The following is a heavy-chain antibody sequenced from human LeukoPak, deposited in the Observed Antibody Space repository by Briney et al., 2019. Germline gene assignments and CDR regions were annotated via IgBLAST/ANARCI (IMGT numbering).Heavy chain of an antibody. D-gene: IGHD4-23*01. CDR1: GYTFTSYD. V-gene: IGHV1-8*01. CDR2: MNPNSGNT. Sequence: ASVKVSCKASGYTFTSYDINWVRQATGQGLAWMGWMNPNSGNTGYAQKFQGRVTMTRNTSISTAYMELSSLRSEDTAVYYCARVHYGGNVDAFDIWGQGTMVTISS. CDR3: ARVHYGGNVDAFDI. J-gene: IGHJ3*02.